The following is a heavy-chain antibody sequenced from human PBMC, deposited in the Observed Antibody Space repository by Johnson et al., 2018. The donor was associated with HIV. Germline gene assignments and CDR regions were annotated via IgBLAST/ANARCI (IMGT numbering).Heavy chain of an antibody. CDR3: ARARGEGAARTDAFDI. J-gene: IGHJ3*02. Sequence: QVQLVESGGGLVKPGGSLRLSCAASGFTFSDCYMTWIRQAPGKGLEWVSYISSSGSTIYYADSVQGRFTISRDNAKNSLYLQMNSLRAEDTAGYYCARARGEGAARTDAFDIWGQGTMVTVSS. CDR2: ISSSGSTI. D-gene: IGHD6-6*01. CDR1: GFTFSDCY. V-gene: IGHV3-11*04.